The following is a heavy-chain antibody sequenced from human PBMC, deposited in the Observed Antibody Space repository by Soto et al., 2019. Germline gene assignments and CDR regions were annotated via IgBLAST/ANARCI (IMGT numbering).Heavy chain of an antibody. J-gene: IGHJ4*02. V-gene: IGHV4-59*01. Sequence: SETLSLTCTVSGGSISSYYWSWIRQPPGKGLEWIGYIYYSGGTNYNPSLKSRVTISVDTSKNQFSLKLSSVTAADTAVYYCARDQGDGYNLAFDYWGQGTLVTVSS. CDR3: ARDQGDGYNLAFDY. CDR2: IYYSGGT. CDR1: GGSISSYY. D-gene: IGHD5-12*01.